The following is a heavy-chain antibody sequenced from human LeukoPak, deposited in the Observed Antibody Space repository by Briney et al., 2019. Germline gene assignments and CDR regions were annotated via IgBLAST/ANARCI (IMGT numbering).Heavy chain of an antibody. V-gene: IGHV4-39*01. CDR3: ARMDSSSWYGDYYYGMDV. J-gene: IGHJ6*02. CDR2: IYYSGST. CDR1: GGSISSSSYY. D-gene: IGHD6-13*01. Sequence: SETLSLTCTVSGGSISSSSYYWGWIRQPPGKGLEWIGSIYYSGSTYNNPSLKSRVTISVDTSKNQFSLKLSSVTAADTAVYYCARMDSSSWYGDYYYGMDVWGQGTTVTVSS.